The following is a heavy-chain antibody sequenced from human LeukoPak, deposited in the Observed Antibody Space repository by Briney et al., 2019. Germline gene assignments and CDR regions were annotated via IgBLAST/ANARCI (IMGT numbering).Heavy chain of an antibody. CDR3: ARDWGFVRRTEGY. Sequence: SETLSLTCTVSGGSISSSSYYWGWIRQPPGKGLEWFGSIYYSGSTYYNPSLKSRVTISVDTSKNQFSLKLSSVTAADTAVYYCARDWGFVRRTEGYWGQGTLVTVSS. D-gene: IGHD3-16*01. V-gene: IGHV4-39*07. CDR2: IYYSGST. CDR1: GGSISSSSYY. J-gene: IGHJ4*02.